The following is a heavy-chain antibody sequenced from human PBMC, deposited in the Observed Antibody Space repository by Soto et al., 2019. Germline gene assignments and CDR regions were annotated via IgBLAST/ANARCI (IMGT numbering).Heavy chain of an antibody. V-gene: IGHV3-23*01. CDR2: ISGSGGET. CDR3: AKEIAVAVATPPEH. CDR1: GFIYSIYA. Sequence: GGSLRLSCTASGFIYSIYAMAWVRQAPGKGLEWVSAISGSGGETYYADSVKGRFTISRDNSKNTVYLQMTNLRAEDTAVYYCAKEIAVAVATPPEHWGQGTLVTVSS. J-gene: IGHJ4*02. D-gene: IGHD5-12*01.